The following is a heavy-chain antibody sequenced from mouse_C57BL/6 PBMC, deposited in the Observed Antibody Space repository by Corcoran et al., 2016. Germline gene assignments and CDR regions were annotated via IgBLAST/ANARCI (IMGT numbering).Heavy chain of an antibody. J-gene: IGHJ2*01. CDR1: GYTFTTYG. D-gene: IGHD1-1*02. V-gene: IGHV9-3*01. CDR3: AREEAMGWWLPLHYFDY. CDR2: INTYSGVP. Sequence: QIQLVQSGPELKKPGETVKISCKASGYTFTTYGMSWVKQAPGKGLKWMGWINTYSGVPTYADDFKGRFAFSLETSASTAYLQINNLKNEDTATYFCAREEAMGWWLPLHYFDYWGQGTTLTVSS.